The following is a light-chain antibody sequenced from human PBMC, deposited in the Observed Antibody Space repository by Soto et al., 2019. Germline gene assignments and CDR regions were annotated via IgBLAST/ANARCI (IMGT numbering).Light chain of an antibody. CDR1: QGITKY. CDR3: QKYNSARYT. J-gene: IGKJ3*01. CDR2: TAS. V-gene: IGKV1-27*01. Sequence: DIQMTQSPSSLSASVGDRVTITCRASQGITKYLAWYQQKPGKVPNLLIYTASTLQAGVPSRFSGSRYGTDFTLTISCLQHEDVATYCCQKYNSARYTFGPGTKVDI.